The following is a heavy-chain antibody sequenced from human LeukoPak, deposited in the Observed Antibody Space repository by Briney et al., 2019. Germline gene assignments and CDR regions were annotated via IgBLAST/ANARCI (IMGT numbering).Heavy chain of an antibody. D-gene: IGHD6-19*01. Sequence: TSETLSLTCTVSGGSISSSSYYWGWIRQPPGKGLEWIGSIYYSGSTYYNPSLKSRVTISVDTSKNQFSLKLSSVTAADTAVYYCARVRSSGWYFDPWGQGTLVTVSS. V-gene: IGHV4-39*07. CDR1: GGSISSSSYY. CDR3: ARVRSSGWYFDP. CDR2: IYYSGST. J-gene: IGHJ5*02.